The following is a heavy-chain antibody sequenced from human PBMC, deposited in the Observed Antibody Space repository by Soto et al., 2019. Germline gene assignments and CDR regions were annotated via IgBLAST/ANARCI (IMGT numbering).Heavy chain of an antibody. J-gene: IGHJ6*02. Sequence: GASVKVSCKASGGTFGSYAISWVRQAPGQGLEWMGGIIPIFGTANYAQKFQGRVTITADESTSTAYMELSSLRSEDTAVYYCAARPYDFKLGYYYGMDVWGQGTTVTVSS. CDR3: AARPYDFKLGYYYGMDV. V-gene: IGHV1-69*13. CDR1: GGTFGSYA. CDR2: IIPIFGTA. D-gene: IGHD3-3*01.